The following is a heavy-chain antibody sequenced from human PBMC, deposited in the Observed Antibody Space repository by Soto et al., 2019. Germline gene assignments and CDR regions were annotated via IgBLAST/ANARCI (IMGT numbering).Heavy chain of an antibody. CDR1: GGSISSSSYY. CDR3: ARHGEYSSSAGWFDP. Sequence: QLQLQESGPGLVKPSETLSLTCTVSGGSISSSSYYWGWIRQPPGKGLEWIGSIYYSGSTYYNPTLKSRVTISVDTSKNQFSLKLSSVTAADTAVYYCARHGEYSSSAGWFDPWGQGTLVTVSS. D-gene: IGHD6-6*01. J-gene: IGHJ5*02. V-gene: IGHV4-39*01. CDR2: IYYSGST.